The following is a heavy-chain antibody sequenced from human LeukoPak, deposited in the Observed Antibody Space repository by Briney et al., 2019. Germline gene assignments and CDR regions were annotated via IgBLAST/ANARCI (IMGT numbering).Heavy chain of an antibody. CDR3: ARGQPRLRIFGPQYYYYMDV. CDR2: INPNSGGT. J-gene: IGHJ6*03. V-gene: IGHV1-2*02. CDR1: GYTLTELS. D-gene: IGHD3-3*01. Sequence: GASVKVSCKVSGYTLTELSMHWVRQAPGQGLEWMGWINPNSGGTNYAQQFQGRVTMTRDTSISTAYMELSSLRSEDMAVYYCARGQPRLRIFGPQYYYYMDVWGKGTTVTVSS.